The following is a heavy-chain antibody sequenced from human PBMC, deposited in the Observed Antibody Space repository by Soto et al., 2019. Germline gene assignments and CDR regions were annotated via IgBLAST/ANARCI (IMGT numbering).Heavy chain of an antibody. V-gene: IGHV4-59*08. Sequence: SETLSLTCTVSGGSISSYYWSWIRQPPGKGLEWIGYIYYSGSTNYNPSLKSRVTISVDTSKNQFSLKLSSVTAAETAVYYCARQWGNQGYYWGGGTLSTAPS. CDR1: GGSISSYY. J-gene: IGHJ4*02. CDR3: ARQWGNQGYY. CDR2: IYYSGST. D-gene: IGHD3-16*01.